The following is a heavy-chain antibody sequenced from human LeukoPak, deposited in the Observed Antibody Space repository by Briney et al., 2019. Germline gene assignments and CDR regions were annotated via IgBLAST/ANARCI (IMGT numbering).Heavy chain of an antibody. Sequence: HAGGSLRLSCAASGFTFSSYAMSWVRQAPGKGLEWVSAISGSGGSTYYADSVKGRFTISRDNSKNTLYLQMNSLRAEDTAVYYCAKDATPADWFFDYWGQGTLVTVSS. CDR3: AKDATPADWFFDY. CDR1: GFTFSSYA. D-gene: IGHD3-9*01. V-gene: IGHV3-23*01. J-gene: IGHJ4*02. CDR2: ISGSGGST.